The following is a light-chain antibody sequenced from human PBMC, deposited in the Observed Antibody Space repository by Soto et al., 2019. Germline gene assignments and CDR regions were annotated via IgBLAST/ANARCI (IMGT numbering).Light chain of an antibody. J-gene: IGLJ1*01. V-gene: IGLV2-14*01. CDR1: SSDVGSYNY. CDR2: EVS. Sequence: SITISCTGTSSDVGSYNYVSWYQQHPGKAPKLMIYEVSNRPSGVSNRFSGSKSGNTASLTISGLQAEDEADYYCSSYTTRSTPLYVFGIGTKVTVL. CDR3: SSYTTRSTPLYV.